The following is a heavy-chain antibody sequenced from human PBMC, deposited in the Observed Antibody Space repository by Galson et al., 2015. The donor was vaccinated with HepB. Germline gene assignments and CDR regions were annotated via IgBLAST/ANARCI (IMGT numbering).Heavy chain of an antibody. D-gene: IGHD4-11*01. V-gene: IGHV5-10-1*01. J-gene: IGHJ5*02. CDR1: GYRFTSHW. CDR2: IDASDSDT. Sequence: QSGAEVKKPGESLKISCRASGYRFTSHWISWVRQLPGKGLEWMGRIDASDSDTNYNPSFQGHVTLSVDRSTNTSFLLWRRLKASDTAKYYCARHLLDNSWYFSGDHWGQGTLVTVSS. CDR3: ARHLLDNSWYFSGDH.